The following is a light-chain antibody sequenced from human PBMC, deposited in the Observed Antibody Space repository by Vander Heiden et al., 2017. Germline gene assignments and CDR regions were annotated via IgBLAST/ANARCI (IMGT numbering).Light chain of an antibody. CDR1: QCLSSTY. Sequence: ENLLTHSPDTLSLSPGERATLSCRASQCLSSTYLAWYQQKPGQAPRHLISGASSRATGIPDRFGGSGCGTDFTLTISRREPEDFAVYYCQQNYYSPSWTFGQGTKVEIK. J-gene: IGKJ1*01. V-gene: IGKV3-20*01. CDR2: GAS. CDR3: QQNYYSPSWT.